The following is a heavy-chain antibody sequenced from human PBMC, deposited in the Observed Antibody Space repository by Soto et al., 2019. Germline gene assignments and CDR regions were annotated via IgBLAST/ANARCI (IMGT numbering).Heavy chain of an antibody. CDR3: AKVKVGTATDV. CDR1: GFNFSSCS. CDR2: ISSSSSRI. D-gene: IGHD2-21*02. J-gene: IGHJ4*01. V-gene: IGHV3-48*02. Sequence: CGSMRLSCEASGFNFSSCSMNWVRQAPGKGLEWVSYISSSSSRIYYADSVKGRFTISRENAKNSLYLQMHSLRDGDTDVYYFAKVKVGTATDVWGQGTLVTISS.